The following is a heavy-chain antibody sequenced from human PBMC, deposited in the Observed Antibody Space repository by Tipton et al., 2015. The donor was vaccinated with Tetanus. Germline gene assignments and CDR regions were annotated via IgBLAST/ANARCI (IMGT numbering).Heavy chain of an antibody. CDR3: ARAKPYYYDSSGYPDAFDI. CDR2: IYYSGST. J-gene: IGHJ3*02. V-gene: IGHV4-39*01. CDR1: GGSISSSSYY. D-gene: IGHD3-22*01. Sequence: TLSLTCTVSGGSISSSSYYWGWIRQPPGKGLEWIGSIYYSGSTYYNPSLKSRVTISVDTSKNQFSLKLSSVTAADTAVYYCARAKPYYYDSSGYPDAFDIWGQGTMVTVSS.